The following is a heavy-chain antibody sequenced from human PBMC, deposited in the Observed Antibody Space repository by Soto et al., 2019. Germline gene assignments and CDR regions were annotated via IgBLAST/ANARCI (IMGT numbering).Heavy chain of an antibody. D-gene: IGHD3-3*01. CDR1: GFTVSSNY. V-gene: IGHV3-53*04. CDR3: ATRITIFGVVINAFDI. Sequence: GGSLRLSCAASGFTVSSNYMSWVRQAPGKGLEWVSVIYSGGSTYYADSVKGRFTISRHNSKNTLYLQMNSLRAEDTAVYYCATRITIFGVVINAFDIWGQGTMVTVSS. J-gene: IGHJ3*02. CDR2: IYSGGST.